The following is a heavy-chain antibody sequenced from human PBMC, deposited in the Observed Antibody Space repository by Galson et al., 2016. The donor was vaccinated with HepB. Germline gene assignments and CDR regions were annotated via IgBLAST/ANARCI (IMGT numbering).Heavy chain of an antibody. Sequence: TLSLTCAVSGASISSITWWSWVRQSPGKGLEWIGEIFHGGSIFYNPSLKSRVTISVDKSKNLFSLNLTSVTAADTAVYYCARLWYDNSGYFPFYYHGLDVWGPGTTVTVSS. V-gene: IGHV4-4*02. CDR2: IFHGGSI. J-gene: IGHJ6*02. D-gene: IGHD3-22*01. CDR3: ARLWYDNSGYFPFYYHGLDV. CDR1: GASISSITW.